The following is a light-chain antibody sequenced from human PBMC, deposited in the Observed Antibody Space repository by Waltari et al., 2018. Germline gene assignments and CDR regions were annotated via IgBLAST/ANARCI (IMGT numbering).Light chain of an antibody. CDR3: QQRSDWPRT. CDR2: DAS. CDR1: QSVGNL. Sequence: EIVLTQSPDTLSLSPGERATLSCRPSQSVGNLLAWYRLKPGQAPRLLIYDASKRATGIPSRFSGSGSGTDFTLTISSLEPEDFAVYYCQQRSDWPRTFGQGTRVEIK. V-gene: IGKV3-11*01. J-gene: IGKJ1*01.